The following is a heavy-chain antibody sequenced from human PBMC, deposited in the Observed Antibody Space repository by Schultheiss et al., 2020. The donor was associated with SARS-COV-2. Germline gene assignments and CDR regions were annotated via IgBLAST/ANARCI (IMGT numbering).Heavy chain of an antibody. CDR2: INSDGSST. J-gene: IGHJ5*02. D-gene: IGHD2-2*02. CDR3: ARDWSCSSTSCYTDGYNWFDP. V-gene: IGHV3-74*01. Sequence: GGSLRLSCAASGFTFSSYDMHWVRQAPGKGLVWVSRINSDGSSTSYADSVKGRFTISRDNSKNTLYLQMNSLRAEDTAVYYCARDWSCSSTSCYTDGYNWFDPWGQGTLVTVSS. CDR1: GFTFSSYD.